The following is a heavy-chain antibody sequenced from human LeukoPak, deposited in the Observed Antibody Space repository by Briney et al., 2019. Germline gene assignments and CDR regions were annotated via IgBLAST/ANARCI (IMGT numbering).Heavy chain of an antibody. CDR1: GFTFSSYS. CDR3: ASVGATVSNYYYYYMDV. V-gene: IGHV3-21*01. D-gene: IGHD1-26*01. J-gene: IGHJ6*03. CDR2: ISSSSSYI. Sequence: GGSLRLSCAASGFTFSSYSMNWVRQAPGKGLEWVSSISSSSSYIYYADSVKGRFTISRDNAKNSLYLQMNSLRAEDTAVYYCASVGATVSNYYYYYMDVWGKGTTVTVSS.